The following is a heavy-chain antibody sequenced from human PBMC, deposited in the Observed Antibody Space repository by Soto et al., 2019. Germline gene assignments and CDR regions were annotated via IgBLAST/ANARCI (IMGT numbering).Heavy chain of an antibody. CDR3: ARGKYTSSWFSAYYYYGMDV. V-gene: IGHV3-7*03. D-gene: IGHD6-13*01. CDR1: GFSFSGYC. Sequence: EVQLVESGGGMVQPGGSLRLSCAASGFSFSGYCMNWVRQTPGKGLEWVANINEDGTKEYYADSVKGRFAISRDNAEDSLFLQMNSLRADDTAVYYCARGKYTSSWFSAYYYYGMDVWGRGTTVTVSS. CDR2: INEDGTKE. J-gene: IGHJ6*02.